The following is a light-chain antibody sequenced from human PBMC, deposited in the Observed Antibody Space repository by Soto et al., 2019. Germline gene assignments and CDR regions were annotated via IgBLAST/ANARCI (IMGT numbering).Light chain of an antibody. CDR2: AAS. J-gene: IGKJ1*01. CDR3: QQTYSTPQT. CDR1: QSIYNY. V-gene: IGKV1-39*01. Sequence: DIQMTQSPSSLSASVGDRVTITCRASQSIYNYLNWYQQRPGKAPKLLVFAASSLQSGAPSRFSGSGSGTDFPLTSSSLQPGDFATYYCQQTYSTPQTFGQGTRVEIK.